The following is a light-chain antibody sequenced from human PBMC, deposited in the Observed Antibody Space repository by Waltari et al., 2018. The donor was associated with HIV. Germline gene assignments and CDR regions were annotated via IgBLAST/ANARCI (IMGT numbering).Light chain of an antibody. Sequence: YDLTQPLSVSVALGQTARITCGGNNIGGRNVHWYQQKPGQAPVLVIYRDNNRPSGIPERFSGSNSGNTATLTISRAQAGDEADYYCHLWDTSTAVFGGGTKLTVL. CDR3: HLWDTSTAV. CDR1: NIGGRN. CDR2: RDN. J-gene: IGLJ2*01. V-gene: IGLV3-9*01.